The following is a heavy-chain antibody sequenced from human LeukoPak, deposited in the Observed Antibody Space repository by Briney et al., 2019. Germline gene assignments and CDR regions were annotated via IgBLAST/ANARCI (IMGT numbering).Heavy chain of an antibody. J-gene: IGHJ2*01. V-gene: IGHV4-4*07. Sequence: SETLSLTCTVSGASISTNYWSWIRQPPGKGLEWIRRMYNTGSTNYNPSRKSRVTMSVDTSKNQLSLRLSSVTAADTAVYYCARDNGGDYWYSDIWGRGTLVTVSS. D-gene: IGHD2-21*01. CDR1: GASISTNY. CDR3: ARDNGGDYWYSDI. CDR2: MYNTGST.